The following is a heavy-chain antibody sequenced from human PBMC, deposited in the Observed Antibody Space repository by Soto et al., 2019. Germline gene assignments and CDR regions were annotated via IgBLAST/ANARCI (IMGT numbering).Heavy chain of an antibody. V-gene: IGHV4-34*01. Sequence: SGALSVPCAVYGGSCSGCYWIWIRQPRGRGLEWIGEINHSGSTNYNPSLKSRVTISVDTSNNQFSMKLSSVTAADTAVYYCASYRHPHHLSSTVVALGTYWVRGRLITAS. CDR1: GGSCSGCY. D-gene: IGHD7-27*01. J-gene: IGHJ4*02. CDR2: INHSGST. CDR3: ASYRHPHHLSSTVVALGTY.